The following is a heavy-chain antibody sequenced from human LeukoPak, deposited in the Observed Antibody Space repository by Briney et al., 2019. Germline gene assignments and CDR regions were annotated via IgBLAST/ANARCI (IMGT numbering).Heavy chain of an antibody. CDR3: ARGGAYCGGDCYLDY. V-gene: IGHV4-4*07. J-gene: IGHJ4*02. Sequence: SETLSLTCTVSGGSISRYYWNWIPQPAGKGLEWIGRIYTSGTTNYNPSLRSRVTMSVDTSKNQFSLKLSSVTAADTAVYYCARGGAYCGGDCYLDYWGQGTLVTVSS. CDR2: IYTSGTT. CDR1: GGSISRYY. D-gene: IGHD2-21*02.